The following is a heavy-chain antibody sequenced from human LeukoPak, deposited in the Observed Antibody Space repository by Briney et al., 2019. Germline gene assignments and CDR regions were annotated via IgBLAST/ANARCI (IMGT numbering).Heavy chain of an antibody. V-gene: IGHV4-31*03. CDR2: IYYSGST. CDR1: GGSISSGGYY. CDR3: ARAPITIFGVVIIAAPHYYYGMDV. Sequence: SQTLSLTCTVSGGSISSGGYYWSWIRQHPGKGLEWIGYIYYSGSTYYNPSLKSRVTISVDTSKNQFSLKLSSVTAADTAVYYCARAPITIFGVVIIAAPHYYYGMDVWGQGTTVTVSS. J-gene: IGHJ6*02. D-gene: IGHD3-3*01.